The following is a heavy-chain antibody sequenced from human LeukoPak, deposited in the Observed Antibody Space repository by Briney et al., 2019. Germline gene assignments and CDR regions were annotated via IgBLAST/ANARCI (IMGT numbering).Heavy chain of an antibody. D-gene: IGHD1-26*01. J-gene: IGHJ4*02. CDR1: GFTFSNYE. V-gene: IGHV3-48*03. Sequence: GGSLRLSCAASGFTFSNYEMHWVRRAPGKGLEWVSYISSGGSTVYYADSVKGRFTVSRDNAKNSLYLQVSSLRAEDTAVYYCARDILRVGVTLYFDYWGQGNLVTVSS. CDR2: ISSGGSTV. CDR3: ARDILRVGVTLYFDY.